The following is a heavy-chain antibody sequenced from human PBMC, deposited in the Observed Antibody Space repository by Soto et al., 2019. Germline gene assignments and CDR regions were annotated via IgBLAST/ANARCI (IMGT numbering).Heavy chain of an antibody. CDR3: AKDRYCSGGSCYYYYGMDV. D-gene: IGHD2-15*01. CDR2: ISYDGSNK. CDR1: GFTFSSYG. J-gene: IGHJ6*02. V-gene: IGHV3-30*18. Sequence: VGSVRLSCAASGFTFSSYGMHWVRQAPGKGLEWVAVISYDGSNKYYADSVKGRFTISRDNSKNTLYLQMNSLRAEDTAVYYCAKDRYCSGGSCYYYYGMDVWGQGTTVTVSS.